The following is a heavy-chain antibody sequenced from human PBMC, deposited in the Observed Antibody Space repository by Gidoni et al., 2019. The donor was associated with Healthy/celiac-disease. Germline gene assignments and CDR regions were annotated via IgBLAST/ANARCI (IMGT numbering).Heavy chain of an antibody. CDR3: AKSITGTTQSFDY. V-gene: IGHV3-23*01. CDR2: ISGSGVST. CDR1: GFTFSSYA. J-gene: IGHJ4*02. Sequence: EVQLLESGGGLVQPGGSLRLSCAASGFTFSSYAQSWVRLAPGKGLECVPSISGSGVSTYYAASVKGRFTISRDTSKNTLYLQMNSLRAEDTAVYYCAKSITGTTQSFDYWGQGTLVTDSS. D-gene: IGHD1-7*01.